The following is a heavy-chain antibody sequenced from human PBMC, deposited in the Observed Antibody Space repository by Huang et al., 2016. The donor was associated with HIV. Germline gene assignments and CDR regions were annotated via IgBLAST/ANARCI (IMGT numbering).Heavy chain of an antibody. Sequence: QITLKESGPTLVKPTQTLTLTCTFSGFSITTDGAGVGWFRQPPGKALEWLALIFWDDDKRYRPSLKNRLSITKDTSKNQVVLTMTNMDPVDTATYFCAHRQTYDFWSGSFDSWGQGTLVTVSS. CDR3: AHRQTYDFWSGSFDS. V-gene: IGHV2-5*02. CDR1: GFSITTDGAG. CDR2: IFWDDDK. D-gene: IGHD3-3*01. J-gene: IGHJ4*02.